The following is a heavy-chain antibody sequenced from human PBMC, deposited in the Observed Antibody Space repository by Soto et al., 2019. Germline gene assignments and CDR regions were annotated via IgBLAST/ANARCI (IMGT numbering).Heavy chain of an antibody. CDR1: GFTFSSYG. V-gene: IGHV3-33*01. J-gene: IGHJ3*02. CDR2: IWYDGSNK. Sequence: GGSLRLSCAASGFTFSSYGMHWVRQAPGKGLEWVAVIWYDGSNKYYADSVKGRLSIARDNSKNTLYLQMNSLRAEDTAVYYCATARNYPGYCSSTSCYGAFDIWGQGTMVTVSS. D-gene: IGHD2-2*03. CDR3: ATARNYPGYCSSTSCYGAFDI.